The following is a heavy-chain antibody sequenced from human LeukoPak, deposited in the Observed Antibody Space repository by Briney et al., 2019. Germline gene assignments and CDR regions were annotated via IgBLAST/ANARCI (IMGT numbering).Heavy chain of an antibody. CDR1: GYTFTNYY. CDR3: ATLSGITMISRAFDI. J-gene: IGHJ3*02. V-gene: IGHV1-46*01. Sequence: ASVKVSCKASGYTFTNYYMHWVRQAPGQGLEWMGIINPSGGTTNYAQMFQGRVTMTRDTSTSTVYVELSSLRSEDTAVYYCATLSGITMISRAFDIWGQGTMVTVSS. D-gene: IGHD3-22*01. CDR2: INPSGGTT.